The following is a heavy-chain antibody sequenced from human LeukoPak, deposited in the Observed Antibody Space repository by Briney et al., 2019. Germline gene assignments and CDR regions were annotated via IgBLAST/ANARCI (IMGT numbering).Heavy chain of an antibody. Sequence: GASVKVSCKASGYTFTSYAMNWVRQAPGQGLEWMGWINTNTGNPTYAQGFTGRFVLSLDTSVSTAYLQISSLKAEDTAVYYCARGISYYDFWSGYYTDYYYMDVWGKGTTVTVSS. J-gene: IGHJ6*03. V-gene: IGHV7-4-1*02. CDR3: ARGISYYDFWSGYYTDYYYMDV. CDR2: INTNTGNP. CDR1: GYTFTSYA. D-gene: IGHD3-3*01.